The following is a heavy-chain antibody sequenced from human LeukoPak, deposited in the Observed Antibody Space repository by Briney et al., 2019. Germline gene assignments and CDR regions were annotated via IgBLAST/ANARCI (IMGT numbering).Heavy chain of an antibody. J-gene: IGHJ4*02. Sequence: SETLSLTCTVSGGSITSYYWSRIRLPPGKGLEWLGYIYYSGTTNYNPSLKSRVTISVDTSKNQFSLKLSSVTAADTAVYYCARHISGYYGSSPIFDYWGQGTLVTVSS. CDR1: GGSITSYY. CDR3: ARHISGYYGSSPIFDY. CDR2: IYYSGTT. D-gene: IGHD3-22*01. V-gene: IGHV4-59*01.